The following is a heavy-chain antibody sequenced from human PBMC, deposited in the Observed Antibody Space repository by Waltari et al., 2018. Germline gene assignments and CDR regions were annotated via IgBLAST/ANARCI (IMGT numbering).Heavy chain of an antibody. CDR1: GDSINNYY. Sequence: QVQLQESGPGLVKASETLSLPCAVSGDSINNYYWGWIRQPPGKELEWIGYIAYNGKTNYNPSLKSRVTISIDTSKTQFSLKLSSVTAADTAVYYCARSYDFWSGYPLDYWGQGTLVTVSS. D-gene: IGHD3-3*01. J-gene: IGHJ4*02. V-gene: IGHV4-59*01. CDR3: ARSYDFWSGYPLDY. CDR2: IAYNGKT.